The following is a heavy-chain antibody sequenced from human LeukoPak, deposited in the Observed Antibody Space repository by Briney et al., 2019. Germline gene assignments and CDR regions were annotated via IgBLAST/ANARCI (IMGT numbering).Heavy chain of an antibody. CDR2: IYYSGST. J-gene: IGHJ4*02. CDR1: GGSISSGDYY. Sequence: PSQTLSLTCTVSGGSISSGDYYWSWIRQPPGKGLEWIGYIYYSGSTYYNPSLKSRVTISVDTSKNQFSLKLSSVTAADTAVYYCARFDYGDTGLFDYWGQGTLVTVSS. CDR3: ARFDYGDTGLFDY. V-gene: IGHV4-30-4*01. D-gene: IGHD4-17*01.